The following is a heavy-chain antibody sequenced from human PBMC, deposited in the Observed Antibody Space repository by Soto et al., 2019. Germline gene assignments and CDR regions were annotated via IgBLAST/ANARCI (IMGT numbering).Heavy chain of an antibody. CDR3: ARDTSSGYFFSRGMDV. Sequence: ASVKVSCKASGYTFTSYAMHWVRQAPGQRLEWMGWINAGNGNTKYSQKFQGRVTMTRDTSTSTVYMEMTSLRIEDTAVYYCARDTSSGYFFSRGMDVWGQGTTVTVSS. J-gene: IGHJ6*02. CDR1: GYTFTSYA. D-gene: IGHD3-10*01. CDR2: INAGNGNT. V-gene: IGHV1-3*01.